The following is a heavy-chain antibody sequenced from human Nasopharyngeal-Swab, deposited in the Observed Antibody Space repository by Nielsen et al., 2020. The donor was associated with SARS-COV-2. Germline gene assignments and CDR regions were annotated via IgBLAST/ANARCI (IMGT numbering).Heavy chain of an antibody. CDR2: IYHSGST. J-gene: IGHJ4*02. Sequence: SESLSLACAVSGGTFSSSNWWCWVRQPPGEGLEWIGEIYHSGSTNYNPSLKSRVTISVDKSKNQFSLKLSSVTAADTAVYYCARGEGDIAGSGHDYWGQGTLVTVSS. D-gene: IGHD5-12*01. V-gene: IGHV4-4*02. CDR1: GGTFSSSNW. CDR3: ARGEGDIAGSGHDY.